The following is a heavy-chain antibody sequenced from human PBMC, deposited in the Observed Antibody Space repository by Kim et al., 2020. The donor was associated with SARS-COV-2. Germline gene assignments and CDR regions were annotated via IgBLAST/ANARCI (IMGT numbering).Heavy chain of an antibody. V-gene: IGHV3-7*03. CDR3: ARDTTRGDDDDC. Sequence: KYHVNTVQGRLTITRGTAKNSLYLQMNSLRARDTAVYYCARDTTRGDDDDCWGRGTLVTVSS. D-gene: IGHD1-1*01. J-gene: IGHJ4*02. CDR2: K.